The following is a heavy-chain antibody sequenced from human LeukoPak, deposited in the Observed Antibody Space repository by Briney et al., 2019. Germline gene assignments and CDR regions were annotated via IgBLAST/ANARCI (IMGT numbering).Heavy chain of an antibody. CDR2: INPNSGAT. D-gene: IGHD5-18*01. Sequence: ASVKVSCKASGYTFTGYSMHWVRQAPGQRLEWMGWINPNSGATVYAQNFQGRVTMTRDTSISTAYMELSRLTSDDTAVYYCARVMDTGGSRHWFDPWGQGTLVTLSS. J-gene: IGHJ5*02. CDR1: GYTFTGYS. V-gene: IGHV1-2*02. CDR3: ARVMDTGGSRHWFDP.